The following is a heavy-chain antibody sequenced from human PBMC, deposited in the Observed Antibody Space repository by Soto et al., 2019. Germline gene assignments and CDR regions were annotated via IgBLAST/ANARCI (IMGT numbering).Heavy chain of an antibody. Sequence: VSVKVSCKASGYTFXSYGISWVRQAPGQGLEWMGWISAYNGNTNYAQKLQGRVTMTTDTSTSTAYMELRSLRSDDTAVYYCARRYYDSSGPYGMDVWGQGTTVTVSS. CDR3: ARRYYDSSGPYGMDV. J-gene: IGHJ6*02. D-gene: IGHD3-22*01. CDR1: GYTFXSYG. V-gene: IGHV1-18*04. CDR2: ISAYNGNT.